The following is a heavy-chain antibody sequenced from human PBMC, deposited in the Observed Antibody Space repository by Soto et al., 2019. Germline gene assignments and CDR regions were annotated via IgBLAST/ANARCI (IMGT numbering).Heavy chain of an antibody. J-gene: IGHJ4*02. CDR2: IYYSGST. V-gene: IGHV4-59*08. CDR1: GCSIISYY. CDR3: ARRWGFTFDY. D-gene: IGHD1-26*01. Sequence: SEILSLTCTVSGCSIISYYWSWIRQPPGKGLEWIGYIYYSGSTNYNPSLKSRVTISVDTSRNQFSLKLSSVTAADTAVYYCARRWGFTFDYWGQGTLVTVSS.